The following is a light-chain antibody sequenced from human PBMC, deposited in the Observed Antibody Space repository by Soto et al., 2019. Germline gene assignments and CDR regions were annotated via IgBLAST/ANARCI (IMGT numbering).Light chain of an antibody. CDR2: GAS. CDR1: QSVSSSY. CDR3: QQRDSWPIT. V-gene: IGKV3D-20*02. Sequence: EIVFTQGPESMSLSSGERATLSCRASQSVSSSYLDWYQQKPGQAPRLLIYGASSRATGIPDRFSGSGSGTDLTLTIHSLEPADFAVYYCQQRDSWPITFGQGTRLEIK. J-gene: IGKJ5*01.